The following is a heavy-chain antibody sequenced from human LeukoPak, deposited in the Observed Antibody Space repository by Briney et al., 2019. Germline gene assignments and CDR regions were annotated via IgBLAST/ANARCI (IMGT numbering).Heavy chain of an antibody. CDR1: GGSFSGYY. J-gene: IGHJ5*02. D-gene: IGHD2-15*01. V-gene: IGHV4-34*01. Sequence: SETLSLTCAVYGGSFSGYYWSWIRQPPGEGLEWIGEINHSGSTNYNPSLKSRVTISVDTSKNQFSLKLSSVTAADTAVYYCARGPVYSPLGQGTLVTVSS. CDR3: ARGPVYSP. CDR2: INHSGST.